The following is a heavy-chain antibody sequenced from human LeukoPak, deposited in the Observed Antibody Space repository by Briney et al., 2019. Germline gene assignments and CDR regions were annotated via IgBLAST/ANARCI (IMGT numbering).Heavy chain of an antibody. D-gene: IGHD4-17*01. CDR1: GFTFSSYA. CDR2: ISYDGSNK. V-gene: IGHV3-30-3*01. J-gene: IGHJ4*02. CDR3: AREDYGEGHPIDY. Sequence: GGSLRLSCAASGFTFSSYAMHWVRQAPGKGLEWVAVISYDGSNKYYADSVKGRFTISRDNSKNTLYLQVNSLRAEDTAVYYCAREDYGEGHPIDYWGQGTLVTVSS.